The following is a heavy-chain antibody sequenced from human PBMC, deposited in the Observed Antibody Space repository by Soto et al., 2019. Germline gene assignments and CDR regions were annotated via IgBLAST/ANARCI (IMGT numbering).Heavy chain of an antibody. CDR2: ISQTGSVI. J-gene: IGHJ4*02. V-gene: IGHV3-21*01. CDR3: TRGPRPISTGTGAY. Sequence: GGSLRLSCAASGFTFSIYTMNWVRQAPGKGLEWVSSISQTGSVIFYADSVKGRFTISRDNVNDTLYLQMNNLRAEDSGLYYCTRGPRPISTGTGAYWGQGTQVTVSS. CDR1: GFTFSIYT. D-gene: IGHD3-10*01.